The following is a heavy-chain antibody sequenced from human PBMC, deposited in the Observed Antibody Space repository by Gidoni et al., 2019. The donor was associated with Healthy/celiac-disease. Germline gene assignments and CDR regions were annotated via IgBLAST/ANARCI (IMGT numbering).Heavy chain of an antibody. CDR1: VFTFSSYS. Sequence: EVQLVESGVGLVKPGGSLLLSCAASVFTFSSYSMNWVRQAPWKGLEWVSSISSSSSYIYYADSVKGRFTISRDKAKNSLYLQMNSLRAEDTAVYYCARAPYSGSPYYFDYWGQGTLVTVSS. J-gene: IGHJ4*02. CDR2: ISSSSSYI. CDR3: ARAPYSGSPYYFDY. D-gene: IGHD1-26*01. V-gene: IGHV3-21*01.